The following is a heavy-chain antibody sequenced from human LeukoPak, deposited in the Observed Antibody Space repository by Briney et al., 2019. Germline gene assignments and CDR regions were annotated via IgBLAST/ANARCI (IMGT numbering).Heavy chain of an antibody. CDR1: GGSISSGGYY. CDR2: IYYSGST. J-gene: IGHJ5*01. D-gene: IGHD5-24*01. Sequence: SETLSLTCTVSGGSISSGGYYWSWIRQHPGKGLEWIGYIYYSGSTTYNPSLKSRVAISVDTSKNQFSLKLSSVTAADTAVYYCARGGRDGYNLGWFDSWGQGTLVTVSS. CDR3: ARGGRDGYNLGWFDS. V-gene: IGHV4-61*08.